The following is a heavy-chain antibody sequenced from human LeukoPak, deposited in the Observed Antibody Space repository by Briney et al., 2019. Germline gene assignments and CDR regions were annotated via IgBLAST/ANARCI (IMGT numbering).Heavy chain of an antibody. D-gene: IGHD3-22*01. CDR3: ARDHYYDSSGSGGY. Sequence: ASVKVSCKASGYAFTSYGIRWVREAPGQGLEWMVWISAYNGNTNYAQKLQGRVTMTTDTSTSTAYMELRSLRSDDTAVYYCARDHYYDSSGSGGYWGQGTLVTVSS. V-gene: IGHV1-18*01. CDR2: ISAYNGNT. J-gene: IGHJ4*02. CDR1: GYAFTSYG.